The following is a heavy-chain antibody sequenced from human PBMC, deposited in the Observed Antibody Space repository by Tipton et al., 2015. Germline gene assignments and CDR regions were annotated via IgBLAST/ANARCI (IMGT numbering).Heavy chain of an antibody. J-gene: IGHJ4*02. D-gene: IGHD5-18*01. CDR3: ARDSGYTYGRTHYFDY. V-gene: IGHV4-39*07. CDR2: IYYTGST. CDR1: GASISSTNFY. Sequence: TLSLTCTVSGASISSTNFYWGWIRQSPGKGLEWIGSIYYTGSTYYNPSLMSRVTMAVDMSRNQFSLKLTSVTAADTAIYYCARDSGYTYGRTHYFDYWGRGALVTVSS.